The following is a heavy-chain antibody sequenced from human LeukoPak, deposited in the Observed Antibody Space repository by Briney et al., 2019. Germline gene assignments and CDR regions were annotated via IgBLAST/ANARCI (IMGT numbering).Heavy chain of an antibody. V-gene: IGHV1-8*03. CDR1: GGTFSSYA. CDR2: MNPNSGNT. J-gene: IGHJ4*02. Sequence: ASVKVSCKASGGTFSSYAISWVRQAPGQGLEWMGWMNPNSGNTGYAQKFQGRVTITRNTSISTAYMELSSLRSEDTAVYYCARYSPDSSFDYWGQGTLVTVSS. CDR3: ARYSPDSSFDY. D-gene: IGHD3-22*01.